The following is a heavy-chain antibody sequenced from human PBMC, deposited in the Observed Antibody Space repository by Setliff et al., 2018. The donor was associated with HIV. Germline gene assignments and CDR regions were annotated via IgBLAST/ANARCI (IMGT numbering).Heavy chain of an antibody. Sequence: SETLSLTCTVSGVSISSGGYYWTWIRQHPGKGLEWIGNIYYSGSTYCNPSLGSRLTISVDTSKNQFSLKLTSVTAADTAFYYCARGSRRGVVDYWGQRTLVTVSS. CDR3: ARGSRRGVVDY. D-gene: IGHD2-2*01. CDR1: GVSISSGGYY. CDR2: IYYSGST. V-gene: IGHV4-31*03. J-gene: IGHJ4*02.